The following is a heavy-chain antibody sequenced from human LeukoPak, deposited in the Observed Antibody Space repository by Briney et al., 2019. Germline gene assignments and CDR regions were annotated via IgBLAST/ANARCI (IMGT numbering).Heavy chain of an antibody. CDR2: ISSSGST. V-gene: IGHV4-61*02. J-gene: IGHJ3*02. D-gene: IGHD1-26*01. Sequence: PSETLSLTCTVSGDSISSGDYYWSWIRQPAGKGLEWIGRISSSGSTNYNPSLKSRVTISVDTSKNQFSLKLSSVTAADTAVYYCARDQGIVGATPVDAFDIWGQGTMVTVSS. CDR3: ARDQGIVGATPVDAFDI. CDR1: GDSISSGDYY.